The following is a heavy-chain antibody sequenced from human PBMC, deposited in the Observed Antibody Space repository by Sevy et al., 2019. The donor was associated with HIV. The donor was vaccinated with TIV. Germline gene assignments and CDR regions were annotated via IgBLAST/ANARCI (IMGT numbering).Heavy chain of an antibody. CDR3: ARDSGDYFLSTSVFDY. V-gene: IGHV3-48*01. D-gene: IGHD2-21*02. Sequence: GGSLRLSCAASGFTFSSYSMNWVRQAPGKGLEWVSYISSGFSTIHYADSVKGRFTISRDNAKNSLYLQMNRLRAEDTAVYYCARDSGDYFLSTSVFDYWGQGTLVTVSS. J-gene: IGHJ4*02. CDR2: ISSGFSTI. CDR1: GFTFSSYS.